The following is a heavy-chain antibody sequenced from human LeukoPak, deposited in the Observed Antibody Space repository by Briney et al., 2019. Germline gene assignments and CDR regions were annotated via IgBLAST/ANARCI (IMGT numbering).Heavy chain of an antibody. V-gene: IGHV1-69*01. J-gene: IGHJ4*02. CDR2: IIPILGTA. CDR1: GGTFSSYA. D-gene: IGHD3-3*01. Sequence: SVKVSCKASGGTFSSYAISWVRQAPRQGLEWMGGIIPILGTANYAQKFQGRVTITADESTSTAYMELSSLRSEDTAVYYCARDPTPRITIFGVVPSLGYWGQGTLVTVSS. CDR3: ARDPTPRITIFGVVPSLGY.